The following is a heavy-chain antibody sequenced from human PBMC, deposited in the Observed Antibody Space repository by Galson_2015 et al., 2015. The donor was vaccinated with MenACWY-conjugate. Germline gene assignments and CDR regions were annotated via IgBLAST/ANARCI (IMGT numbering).Heavy chain of an antibody. CDR1: GFTFSRHG. D-gene: IGHD1-14*01. CDR2: IRYDECNK. V-gene: IGHV3-30*02. J-gene: IGHJ6*03. CDR3: AKTPGDSAYYYMDV. Sequence: SLRLSCAASGFTFSRHGMHWVRQAPGKGLEWVAFIRYDECNKYYADSVKGRFTISRDNSKNTLYLQMNSLRADDTAVYYCAKTPGDSAYYYMDVWGKGTTVTVSS.